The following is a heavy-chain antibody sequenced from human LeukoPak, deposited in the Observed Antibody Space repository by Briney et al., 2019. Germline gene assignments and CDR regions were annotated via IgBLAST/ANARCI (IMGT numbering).Heavy chain of an antibody. CDR3: ARDGYCSGGSCYSGLRFYYYYGMDV. Sequence: ASVKVSCKASGYTFTSYGISWVRQAPGQGLEWMGWISAYNGNTNYAQKLQGRVTMTTDTSTSTAYMELRSLRSDDTAVYYCARDGYCSGGSCYSGLRFYYYYGMDVWGQGTTVTVSS. V-gene: IGHV1-18*01. CDR2: ISAYNGNT. CDR1: GYTFTSYG. J-gene: IGHJ6*02. D-gene: IGHD2-15*01.